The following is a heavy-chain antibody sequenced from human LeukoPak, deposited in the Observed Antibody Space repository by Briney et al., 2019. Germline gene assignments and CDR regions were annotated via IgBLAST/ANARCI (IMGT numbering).Heavy chain of an antibody. CDR3: TRVGPSTVVDY. V-gene: IGHV3-73*01. D-gene: IGHD1-26*01. Sequence: PGGSLKLSCTASGFTFSDSAIHGVRHASGKGREGVGRIRSKPQSYATAYDESLKGRFTISRDDSKNTAYLQMSSLKIEDTAVYYCTRVGPSTVVDYWGQGTQVTVSS. J-gene: IGHJ4*02. CDR2: IRSKPQSYAT. CDR1: GFTFSDSA.